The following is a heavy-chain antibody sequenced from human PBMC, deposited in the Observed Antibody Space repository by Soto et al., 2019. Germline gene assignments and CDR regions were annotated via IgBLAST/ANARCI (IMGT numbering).Heavy chain of an antibody. Sequence: GGSLRLSCAASGFTFSSYSMNWVRQAPGKGLEWVSYISSSSTIYYADSVKGRFTISRDNAKNSLYLQMNSLRAEDTAVYYCARDSSGSDFWSGYYYPNDYWGQGTLVTVSS. V-gene: IGHV3-48*01. CDR2: ISSSSTI. CDR1: GFTFSSYS. D-gene: IGHD3-3*01. J-gene: IGHJ4*02. CDR3: ARDSSGSDFWSGYYYPNDY.